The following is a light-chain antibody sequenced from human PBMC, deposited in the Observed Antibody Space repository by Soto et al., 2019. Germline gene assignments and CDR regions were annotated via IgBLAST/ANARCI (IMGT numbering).Light chain of an antibody. J-gene: IGLJ2*01. CDR2: NVR. CDR3: SGTVL. Sequence: QSVLTQPASVSGSPGQSITISCTGTSSDVGGYDYVSWYQQYAGKAPKLTIYNVRNRPSGVSNRFSGSKSGNTASLTISGLQPEDEADYTNSGTVLFGGGTKLTVL. V-gene: IGLV2-14*01. CDR1: SSDVGGYDY.